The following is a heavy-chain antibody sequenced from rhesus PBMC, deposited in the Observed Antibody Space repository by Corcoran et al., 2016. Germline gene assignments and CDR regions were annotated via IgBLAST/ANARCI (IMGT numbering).Heavy chain of an antibody. CDR2: IYGSGGGA. CDR3: ARGSRGTVRFDY. V-gene: IGHV4-106*01. Sequence: QVQRQESGPGLVKPSETLSITCAVSGGSISDDYYWSWIRQPPGKGLEWIGYIYGSGGGATYHPSLKHRVTISIDTSKNHFYLKLSSVTAADTAVYYCARGSRGTVRFDYWGQGVLVTVSS. D-gene: IGHD5-24*01. J-gene: IGHJ4*01. CDR1: GGSISDDYY.